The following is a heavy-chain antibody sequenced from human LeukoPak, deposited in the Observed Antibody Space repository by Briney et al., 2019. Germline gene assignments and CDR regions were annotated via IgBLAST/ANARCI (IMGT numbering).Heavy chain of an antibody. CDR2: INHSGST. V-gene: IGHV4-34*01. CDR3: ASIAVVVAATHYFDY. J-gene: IGHJ4*02. Sequence: PSETLSLTCAVYGGSFSGYYWSRIRQPPGKGLEWIGEINHSGSTNYNPSLKSRVTISVDTSKNQFSLKLSSVTAADTAVYYCASIAVVVAATHYFDYWGQGTLVTVSS. CDR1: GGSFSGYY. D-gene: IGHD2-15*01.